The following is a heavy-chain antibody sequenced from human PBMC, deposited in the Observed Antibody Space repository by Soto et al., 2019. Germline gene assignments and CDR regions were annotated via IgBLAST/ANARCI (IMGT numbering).Heavy chain of an antibody. CDR3: ARDLGYYDSSGRRSAFDI. CDR1: GFTFSSFS. CDR2: ISSSSSYI. J-gene: IGHJ3*02. D-gene: IGHD3-22*01. Sequence: LRLSCAASGFTFSSFSMNWVRQAPGKGLEWVSSISSSSSYIYYADSVKGRFTISRDNAKNSLYLQMNSLRAEDTAVYYCARDLGYYDSSGRRSAFDIWGHGTMVTVSS. V-gene: IGHV3-21*01.